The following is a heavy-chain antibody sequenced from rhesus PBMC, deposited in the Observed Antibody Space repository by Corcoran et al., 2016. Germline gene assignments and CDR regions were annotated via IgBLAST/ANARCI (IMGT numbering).Heavy chain of an antibody. CDR3: ARVRGYIDY. CDR2: FYGSSGTT. V-gene: IGHV4-76*01. CDR1: GDSISGAYD. D-gene: IGHD3-28*01. Sequence: QVQLQESGPGLLKPSETLSLTCAVSGDSISGAYDWSWIRQPPGKGLGWIGYFYGSSGTTNYSPSLKNRVTSSRDTSKNQLSLKLTSVTAADTAVYYCARVRGYIDYWGQGVLVTVSS. J-gene: IGHJ4*01.